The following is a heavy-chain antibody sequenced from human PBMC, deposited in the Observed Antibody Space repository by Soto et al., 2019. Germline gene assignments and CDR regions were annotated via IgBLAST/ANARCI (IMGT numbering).Heavy chain of an antibody. J-gene: IGHJ5*02. V-gene: IGHV6-1*01. D-gene: IGHD5-12*01. CDR3: AKGDNLGRKTGYAFDP. CDR1: GDSVSSNTAS. Sequence: SQTLSLTCATSGDSVSSNTASWNWIRQSPSRGLEWLGRTYFRSKWYNDYAVSVKSRIIINPDTSNNQFSLQLNSVTPEDTAVYFCAKGDNLGRKTGYAFDPWGQGIMVTVSS. CDR2: TYFRSKWYN.